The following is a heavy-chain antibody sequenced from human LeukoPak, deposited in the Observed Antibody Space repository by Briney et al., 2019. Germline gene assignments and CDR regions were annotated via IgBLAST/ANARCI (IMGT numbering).Heavy chain of an antibody. CDR3: ASWIAAAGTASSY. Sequence: GGSLRLSCAVSGFTFSSYWMSWVRQAPGRGLEWVANIKQDGSEKYHVDSVKGRFTISRDNAKNSLYLQMSSLRAEDTAVYYCASWIAAAGTASSYWGQGTLVTVSS. J-gene: IGHJ4*02. D-gene: IGHD6-13*01. CDR2: IKQDGSEK. CDR1: GFTFSSYW. V-gene: IGHV3-7*01.